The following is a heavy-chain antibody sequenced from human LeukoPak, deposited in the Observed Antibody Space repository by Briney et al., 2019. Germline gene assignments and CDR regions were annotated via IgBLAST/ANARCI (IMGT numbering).Heavy chain of an antibody. Sequence: PGGSLRLSCAASGFTFSSDGMHWVRQAPGKGLEWVAVIWYDGSNKYYADSVKGRFTISRDNSKNTLYLQMNSLRAEDTAVYYCARDNYGGNSGFDYWGQGTLVTVSS. V-gene: IGHV3-33*01. J-gene: IGHJ4*02. CDR1: GFTFSSDG. D-gene: IGHD4-23*01. CDR2: IWYDGSNK. CDR3: ARDNYGGNSGFDY.